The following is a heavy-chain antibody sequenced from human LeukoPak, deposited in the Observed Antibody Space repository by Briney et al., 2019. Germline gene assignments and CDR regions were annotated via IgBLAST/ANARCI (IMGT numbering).Heavy chain of an antibody. Sequence: PGGSLRLSCAASGFTFDDYAMHWVRQAPGKGLGWVSLISWDGGSTYYADSVKGRFTISRDNSKNSLYLQMNSLRAGDTAVYYCARVRYDILTGYPYFDYWGQGTLVTVSS. CDR3: ARVRYDILTGYPYFDY. D-gene: IGHD3-9*01. V-gene: IGHV3-43D*03. CDR2: ISWDGGST. J-gene: IGHJ4*02. CDR1: GFTFDDYA.